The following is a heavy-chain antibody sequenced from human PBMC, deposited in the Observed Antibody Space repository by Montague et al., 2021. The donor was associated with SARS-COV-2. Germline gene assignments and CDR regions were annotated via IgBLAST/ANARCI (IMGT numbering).Heavy chain of an antibody. CDR2: IYDGGST. D-gene: IGHD1-14*01. Sequence: SETLSLTCTVSGDSIRSSEYSWGWVRQPPGNGLEWIGNIYDGGSTFYNPSLKSRVTIFVDTSKNQFSLKLSSVTAADTAVYYCATRTRYPQNDFGFWGQGTLVTVSS. CDR3: ATRTRYPQNDFGF. J-gene: IGHJ4*02. V-gene: IGHV4-39*01. CDR1: GDSIRSSEYS.